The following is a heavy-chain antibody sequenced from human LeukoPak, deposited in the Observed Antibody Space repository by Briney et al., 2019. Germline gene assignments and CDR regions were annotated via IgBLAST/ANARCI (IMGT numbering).Heavy chain of an antibody. Sequence: PGGFLRLSCAASGFTFSTYWMSWVRQAPGEGLEWVANIKQDGSEKYYVDSVKGRFTISRDNAKNSLYLQMNSLRAEDTAVYYCARGSGYYLGHFDYWGQGTLVTVSS. CDR3: ARGSGYYLGHFDY. D-gene: IGHD3-22*01. CDR1: GFTFSTYW. CDR2: IKQDGSEK. J-gene: IGHJ4*02. V-gene: IGHV3-7*01.